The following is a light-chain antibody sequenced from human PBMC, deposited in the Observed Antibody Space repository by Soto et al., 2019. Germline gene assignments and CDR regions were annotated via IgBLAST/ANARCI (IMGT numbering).Light chain of an antibody. J-gene: IGKJ1*01. V-gene: IGKV3-20*01. CDR1: QSVTSTY. CDR2: GAS. CDR3: QQFGSSPWT. Sequence: DIVLTQSPGTLSLSPGERATLSCRASQSVTSTYLAWYQQKPGQAPRLLIYGASSRATGIPDRFSGSGSGTDFTLTISRLEPEDCAVYYCQQFGSSPWTFGQGTKVEIK.